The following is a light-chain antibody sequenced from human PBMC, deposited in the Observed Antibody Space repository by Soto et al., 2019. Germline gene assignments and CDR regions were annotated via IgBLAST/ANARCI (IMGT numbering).Light chain of an antibody. CDR1: QSLTNSF. CDR2: DTS. Sequence: EFVLTQSPGTLSLSPGERATLSCRASQSLTNSFIAWYQQKPGQAPRLLIYDTSSRASGIPDRFSGSGSGTDFTLTISSLEPEDFAVYYCQQRSSWAFGQGTRLEIK. V-gene: IGKV3D-20*02. J-gene: IGKJ5*01. CDR3: QQRSSWA.